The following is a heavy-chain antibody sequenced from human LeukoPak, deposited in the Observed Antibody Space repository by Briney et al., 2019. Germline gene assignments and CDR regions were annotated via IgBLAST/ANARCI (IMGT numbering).Heavy chain of an antibody. Sequence: SETLSLTCTVSGGSISSSSYYWSWIRQPPGKGLEWIGYVYYTGSTNYNPSLKSRVTISVDTSKNQFSLKLSSVTAADTAMYYCAREGRYSYVNFQWADNREYYMDVWGKGTTVTVSS. V-gene: IGHV4-61*01. J-gene: IGHJ6*03. CDR2: VYYTGST. CDR3: AREGRYSYVNFQWADNREYYMDV. D-gene: IGHD5-18*01. CDR1: GGSISSSSYY.